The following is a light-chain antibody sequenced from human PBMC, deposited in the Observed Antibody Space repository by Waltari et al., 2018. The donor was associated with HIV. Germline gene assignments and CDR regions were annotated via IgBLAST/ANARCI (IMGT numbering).Light chain of an antibody. CDR3: SSYAGSNNPYV. Sequence: QTALTQPPSASGSPGQSVTISCTGTSSDLGAYNYVSWYQQHPDKAPKLMIYDVSKRPSGVPDRFSGSKSGNTASLTVSGLQAEDEADYYCSSYAGSNNPYVFGT. CDR2: DVS. CDR1: SSDLGAYNY. J-gene: IGLJ1*01. V-gene: IGLV2-8*01.